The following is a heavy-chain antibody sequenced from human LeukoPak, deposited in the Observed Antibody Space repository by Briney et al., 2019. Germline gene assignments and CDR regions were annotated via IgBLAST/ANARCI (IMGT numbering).Heavy chain of an antibody. Sequence: PSETLSLTCTVSGGSISSYYWSWIRQPPGKGLEWIGYISYSGSTHYNPSLKSRVTISVDTSKNQFSLKLSSVTAADTAVYYCARIVGARPYKWSDPWGQGTLVTVPS. CDR2: ISYSGST. D-gene: IGHD1-26*01. V-gene: IGHV4-59*01. J-gene: IGHJ5*02. CDR1: GGSISSYY. CDR3: ARIVGARPYKWSDP.